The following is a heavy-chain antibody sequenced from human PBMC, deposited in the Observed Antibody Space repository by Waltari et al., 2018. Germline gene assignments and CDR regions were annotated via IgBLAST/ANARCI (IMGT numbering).Heavy chain of an antibody. CDR1: GGSVSSTTYY. Sequence: QVQLQQWGAGLVKPSETLSLTCTVPGGSVSSTTYYWSWIRQPPGQGLEWIGEIHHSGSTNYNPSLKSRVTISVDTSKNQFSLKLRSVTAADTAVYYCARGRSITMVRGVIGDAFDIWGQGTMVTVSS. D-gene: IGHD3-10*01. CDR3: ARGRSITMVRGVIGDAFDI. CDR2: IHHSGST. V-gene: IGHV4-34*01. J-gene: IGHJ3*02.